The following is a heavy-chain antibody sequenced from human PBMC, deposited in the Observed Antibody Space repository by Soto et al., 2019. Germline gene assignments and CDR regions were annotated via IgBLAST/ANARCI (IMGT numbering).Heavy chain of an antibody. CDR3: ARCLQLDDTTTTLLGYYGMDV. D-gene: IGHD1-1*01. V-gene: IGHV3-30*03. J-gene: IGHJ6*02. CDR2: ITYDGSNE. CDR1: GFTFSSYG. Sequence: HPGGSLRLSCAASGFTFSSYGMHWVRQAPGKGLEWVAVITYDGSNEYYADSVKGRFTISRDNSKNSLYLQMNSLRDEDTAVYYCARCLQLDDTTTTLLGYYGMDVWGQGTTVTVSS.